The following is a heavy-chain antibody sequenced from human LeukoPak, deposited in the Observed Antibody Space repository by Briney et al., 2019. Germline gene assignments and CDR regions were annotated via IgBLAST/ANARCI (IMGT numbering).Heavy chain of an antibody. Sequence: GGSLRLSCAASGFTFSSYWMHWVRQAPGKGLVWVSRINGDGSSTSYADSVKGRFTISRDNAKNTLYLQMNSLRAEDTAVYYCARDIGYCTNGVCSVAFDPWGQGTLVTVSS. CDR3: ARDIGYCTNGVCSVAFDP. D-gene: IGHD2-8*01. J-gene: IGHJ5*02. CDR1: GFTFSSYW. V-gene: IGHV3-74*01. CDR2: INGDGSST.